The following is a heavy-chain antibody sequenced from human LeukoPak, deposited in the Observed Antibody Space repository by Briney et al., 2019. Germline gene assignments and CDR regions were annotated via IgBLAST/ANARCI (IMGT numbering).Heavy chain of an antibody. D-gene: IGHD4-17*01. V-gene: IGHV1-18*01. CDR2: ISAYNGNT. CDR1: GYTFNNFG. J-gene: IGHJ4*02. CDR3: ARDRDYGDYNTQDLFVY. Sequence: ASVKVSCKASGYTFNNFGISWVRQAPGQGLEWMGWISAYNGNTNYAQRLQGRVTMTTDTSTSTAYMELRSLRSDDTAVYYCARDRDYGDYNTQDLFVYWGQGTLVTVSS.